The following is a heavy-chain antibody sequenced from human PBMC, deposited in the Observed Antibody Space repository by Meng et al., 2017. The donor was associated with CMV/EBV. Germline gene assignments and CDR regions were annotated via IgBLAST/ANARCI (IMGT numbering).Heavy chain of an antibody. Sequence: GESLKISCAASGFTFSSYEMNWVHQAPGKGLEWVSYISSSGSTIYYADSVKGRFTISRDNAKNSLYLQMNSLRAEDTAVYYCAREIGYYDSSGYIDYWGQGTLVTVSS. CDR2: ISSSGSTI. V-gene: IGHV3-48*03. D-gene: IGHD3-22*01. CDR1: GFTFSSYE. CDR3: AREIGYYDSSGYIDY. J-gene: IGHJ4*02.